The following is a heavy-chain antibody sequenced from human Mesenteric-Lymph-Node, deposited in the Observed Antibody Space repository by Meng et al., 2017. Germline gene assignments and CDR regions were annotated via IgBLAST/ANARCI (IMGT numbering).Heavy chain of an antibody. Sequence: GESLKISCAVSGFTFSSYWMSWVRQAPGKGLEWVANIKEDGSEKYYVDSVKGRFTISRDNAKNSLFLQMDSLRAEDTAVYFCARDMDYFDSSGYYVDEFDYWGQGTLVTVSS. D-gene: IGHD3-22*01. CDR2: IKEDGSEK. CDR1: GFTFSSYW. V-gene: IGHV3-7*01. CDR3: ARDMDYFDSSGYYVDEFDY. J-gene: IGHJ4*02.